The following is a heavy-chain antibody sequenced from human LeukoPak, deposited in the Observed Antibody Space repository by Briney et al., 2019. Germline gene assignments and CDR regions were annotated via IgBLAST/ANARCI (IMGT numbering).Heavy chain of an antibody. CDR1: GYSISSGYY. D-gene: IGHD6-6*01. CDR3: ARVQPGVSSSYYYYYMDV. Sequence: SETLSLTCTVSGYSISSGYYWGWIRQPPGKGLEWIGSIYHSGSTYYNPSLKSRVTISVDTSKNQFSLKLSSVTAADTAVYYCARVQPGVSSSYYYYYMDVWGKGTTLTVSS. V-gene: IGHV4-38-2*02. J-gene: IGHJ6*03. CDR2: IYHSGST.